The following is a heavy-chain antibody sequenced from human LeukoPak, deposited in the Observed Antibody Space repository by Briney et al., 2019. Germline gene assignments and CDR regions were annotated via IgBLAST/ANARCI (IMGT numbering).Heavy chain of an antibody. V-gene: IGHV3-7*03. J-gene: IGHJ4*02. CDR3: ARGCGGGPGCYILDY. CDR1: GFTFSSYW. CDR2: INHNGNVN. Sequence: PGGSLRLSCAASGFTFSSYWMNWARQAPGKGLEWVASINHNGNVNYYVDSVKGRFTISRDNAKNSLYLQMSNLRAEDTAVYFCARGCGGGPGCYILDYWGQGTLVTVSS. D-gene: IGHD2-21*01.